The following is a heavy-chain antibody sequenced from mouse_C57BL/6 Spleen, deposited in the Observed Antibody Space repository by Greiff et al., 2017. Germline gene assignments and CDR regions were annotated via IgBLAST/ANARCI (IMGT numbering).Heavy chain of an antibody. D-gene: IGHD1-1*01. CDR1: GYTFTSYW. V-gene: IGHV1-50*01. CDR3: ARQDYGSSRPAYCDY. CDR2: SDPSDSYT. Sequence: QVQLQQPGAALVKPGASVKLSCKASGYTFTSYWMQWVQQRPGQGLEWIGESDPSDSYTNYNLKVTGKATVTVDTSSSTAYKQLSSLTSEDSAVNYCARQDYGSSRPAYCDYWGQGTTLTVSS. J-gene: IGHJ2*01.